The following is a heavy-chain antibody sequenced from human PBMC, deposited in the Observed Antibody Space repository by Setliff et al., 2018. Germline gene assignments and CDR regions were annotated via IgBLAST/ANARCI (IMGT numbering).Heavy chain of an antibody. CDR2: IDPADSDT. Sequence: GSLKISCKAAGYSFTKYWIGWVRQMPGKGLEWMGIIDPADSDTTYSPSFQGQVTISADKSIGTAYLQWSSLKASDTAIYYCARRGWGSSSGDCYSPKGCYYYYMDVWGKGTTVTVSS. CDR3: ARRGWGSSSGDCYSPKGCYYYYMDV. CDR1: GYSFTKYW. V-gene: IGHV5-51*01. D-gene: IGHD2-21*02. J-gene: IGHJ6*03.